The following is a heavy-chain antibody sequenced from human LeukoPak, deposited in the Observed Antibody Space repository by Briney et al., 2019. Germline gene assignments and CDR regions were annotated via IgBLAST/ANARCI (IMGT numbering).Heavy chain of an antibody. CDR2: IYYSGST. Sequence: PSETLSLTCTVSGGSISSYYWSWIRQPPGKGLEWIGYIYYSGSTNYNPSLKSRVTISVDTSKNQFSLKLSSVTAADTAVYYCARGTGSGSYYLDVWGKGTTVTISS. J-gene: IGHJ6*04. V-gene: IGHV4-59*01. CDR1: GGSISSYY. D-gene: IGHD3-10*01. CDR3: ARGTGSGSYYLDV.